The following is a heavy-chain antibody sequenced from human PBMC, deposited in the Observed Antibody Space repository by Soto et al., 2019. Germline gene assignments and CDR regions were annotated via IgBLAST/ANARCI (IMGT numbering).Heavy chain of an antibody. CDR3: ARARDMDV. CDR2: INPSVGST. J-gene: IGHJ6*02. V-gene: IGHV1-46*01. Sequence: QVQLVQSGTEVKKPGASVKVSCKASGYSFTTYNLHWVRQAPGQGLEWMGIINPSVGSTTYAQNFQDRVTMTRDTSTTTVYMELSSLRSEDPAVYYCARARDMDVWGQGTTVTVSS. CDR1: GYSFTTYN.